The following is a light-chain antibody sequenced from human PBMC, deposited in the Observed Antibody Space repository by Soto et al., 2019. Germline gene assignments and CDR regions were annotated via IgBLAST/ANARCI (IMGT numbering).Light chain of an antibody. CDR2: EVS. Sequence: QSVLTQPASVSGSPGQSITISCTGTSSDVGNYKYVSWYQQHPGKAPKLMIYEVSNRPSGVSNRFSGSKSGNTASLTISGLQAEDETDYYCFSYTSSATYIFGPGTKVTV. V-gene: IGLV2-14*01. CDR3: FSYTSSATYI. J-gene: IGLJ1*01. CDR1: SSDVGNYKY.